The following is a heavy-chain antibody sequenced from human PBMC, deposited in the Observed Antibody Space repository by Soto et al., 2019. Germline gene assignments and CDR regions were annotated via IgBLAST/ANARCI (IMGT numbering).Heavy chain of an antibody. D-gene: IGHD3-10*01. J-gene: IGHJ4*02. CDR1: GFTFTISA. V-gene: IGHV1-58*02. CDR3: AASTMVRAPVGY. CDR2: IVVGSGNT. Sequence: ASVKVSCKASGFTFTISAMQWVLQARGQRLEWIGWIVVGSGNTNYAQKFQERVTITRDMSTSTAYMELSSLRSEDTAVYYCAASTMVRAPVGYWGQGTLVTVSS.